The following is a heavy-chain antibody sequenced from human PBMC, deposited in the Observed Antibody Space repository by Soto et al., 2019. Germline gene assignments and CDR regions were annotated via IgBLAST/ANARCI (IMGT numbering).Heavy chain of an antibody. J-gene: IGHJ4*02. CDR2: IYHSGST. Sequence: SETLSLTCAVSGGSISSSNWWSWVRQPPGKGLEWIGEIYHSGSTNYNPSLKSRVTISVDKSKNQFSLKLSSVTAADTAVYYCARVAARLGAPTVRYFDYWGQGTLVTVSS. V-gene: IGHV4-4*02. CDR1: GGSISSSNW. D-gene: IGHD1-26*01. CDR3: ARVAARLGAPTVRYFDY.